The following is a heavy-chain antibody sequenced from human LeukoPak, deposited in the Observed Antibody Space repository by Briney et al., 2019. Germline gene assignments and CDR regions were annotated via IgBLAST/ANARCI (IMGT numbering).Heavy chain of an antibody. J-gene: IGHJ4*02. Sequence: PSETLSLTCAVYGGSFSGYYWSWIRQPPGKGLEWIGEINHSGSTNYNPSLKSRATISVDTSKNQFSLNLGSVTAADTAVYYCAGGNSHPDYWSQGTLVTVSS. D-gene: IGHD5-18*01. V-gene: IGHV4-34*01. CDR3: AGGNSHPDY. CDR1: GGSFSGYY. CDR2: INHSGST.